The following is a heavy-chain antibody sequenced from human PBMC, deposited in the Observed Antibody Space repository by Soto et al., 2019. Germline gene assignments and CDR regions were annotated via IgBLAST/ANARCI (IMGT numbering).Heavy chain of an antibody. CDR1: GFSFSDYY. CDR3: ARARYKYYKNSGYFEH. V-gene: IGHV3-11*01. CDR2: ISSSSETK. D-gene: IGHD3-22*01. J-gene: IGHJ4*02. Sequence: WGSLRLSCAACGFSFSDYYMSLIRQAPGKGLEWISYISSSSETKYYAASVKGRFTISRDNAKNSLYLQMNSLRADDTAVYYCARARYKYYKNSGYFEHWGQGTLVTVSS.